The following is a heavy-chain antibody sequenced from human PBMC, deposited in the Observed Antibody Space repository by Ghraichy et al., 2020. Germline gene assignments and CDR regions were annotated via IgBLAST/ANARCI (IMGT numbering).Heavy chain of an antibody. CDR1: GFTFSSYW. V-gene: IGHV3-7*01. Sequence: GGSLRLSCAVSGFTFSSYWMSWVRQAPGKGLEWVANIKQDASEKYYVDSVKGRFTISRDNAKNSLYLQMNSLRVEDTAVYYCARCLPETDDNWSDFWGQGTLVTVSS. J-gene: IGHJ5*01. CDR2: IKQDASEK. CDR3: ARCLPETDDNWSDF. D-gene: IGHD2-2*01.